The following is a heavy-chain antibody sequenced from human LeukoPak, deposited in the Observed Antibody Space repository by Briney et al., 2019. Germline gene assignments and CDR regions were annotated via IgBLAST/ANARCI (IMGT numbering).Heavy chain of an antibody. CDR1: GGSISSYY. Sequence: SETLSLTCTLSGGSISSYYWSWIRQPAGKGLEWIGRIYTSGSTNYNHSLKSRVTMSVDTSENQFSLKLSSVAAADTAVYYCARLYYYGSGSYCNFYYYMDVWGKGTTVTVS. J-gene: IGHJ6*03. CDR3: ARLYYYGSGSYCNFYYYMDV. D-gene: IGHD3-10*01. V-gene: IGHV4-4*07. CDR2: IYTSGST.